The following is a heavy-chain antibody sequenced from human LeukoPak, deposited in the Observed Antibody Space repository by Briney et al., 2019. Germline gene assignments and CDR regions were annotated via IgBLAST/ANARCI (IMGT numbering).Heavy chain of an antibody. CDR2: IYYSGST. V-gene: IGHV4-39*02. D-gene: IGHD3-10*01. J-gene: IGHJ6*02. Sequence: SETLSLTCTVSGGSISSSSYYWGWIRQPPGKGLEWIGSIYYSGSTYYNPSLKSRVTISVDTSKSQFSLKLSSVTAADTAVYYCARDRPESMVRGVITRPLYYYYGMDVWGQGTTVTVSS. CDR3: ARDRPESMVRGVITRPLYYYYGMDV. CDR1: GGSISSSSYY.